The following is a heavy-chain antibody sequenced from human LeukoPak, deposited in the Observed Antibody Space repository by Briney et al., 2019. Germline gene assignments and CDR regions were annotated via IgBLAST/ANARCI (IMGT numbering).Heavy chain of an antibody. CDR1: GYTFTSYG. D-gene: IGHD3-22*01. V-gene: IGHV1-18*01. Sequence: ASVKVSCKASGYTFTSYGISWVRQAPGQGLEWMGWISAYNGNTNYAQKLQGRVTMTRDTSISTAYMELSRLRPDDTAVYYCARDTSGSSGYYYDYWGQGTLVTVSS. CDR2: ISAYNGNT. CDR3: ARDTSGSSGYYYDY. J-gene: IGHJ4*02.